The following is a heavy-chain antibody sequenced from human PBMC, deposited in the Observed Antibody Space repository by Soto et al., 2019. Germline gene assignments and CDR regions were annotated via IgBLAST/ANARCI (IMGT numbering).Heavy chain of an antibody. CDR1: GGSISSYY. V-gene: IGHV4-59*07. D-gene: IGHD2-2*01. Sequence: PADTLSLTCTVSGGSISSYYLSWIRQPPGKGLEWIGYIYYSGSTNYNPSLKSRVTISVDTSKNQFSLKLSSVTAADTAVYYCARGLYSSCYVREDYYSDMDVRGQGTTVTVSS. J-gene: IGHJ6*02. CDR2: IYYSGST. CDR3: ARGLYSSCYVREDYYSDMDV.